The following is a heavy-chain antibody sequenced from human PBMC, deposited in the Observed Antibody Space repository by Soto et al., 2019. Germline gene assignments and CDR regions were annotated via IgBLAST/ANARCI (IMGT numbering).Heavy chain of an antibody. V-gene: IGHV3-23*01. CDR2: ISGSGGST. J-gene: IGHJ6*02. CDR3: AFPPVRGVKGPYGMDV. CDR1: GFTFSSYA. Sequence: EVQLLESGGGLVQPGGSLRLSCAASGFTFSSYAMSWVRQAPGKGLEWVSAISGSGGSTYYADSVKGRFTISRDNSKNALYRQMNSLRAEDTAVYYCAFPPVRGVKGPYGMDVWGQGTTVTVSS. D-gene: IGHD3-10*01.